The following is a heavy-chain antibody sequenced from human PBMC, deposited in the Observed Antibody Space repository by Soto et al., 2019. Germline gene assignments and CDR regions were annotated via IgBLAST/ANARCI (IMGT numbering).Heavy chain of an antibody. CDR3: ARGLLRDAIDFDY. D-gene: IGHD3-22*01. V-gene: IGHV3-48*01. CDR2: ISSSSSTI. J-gene: IGHJ4*02. CDR1: GFTFSSYS. Sequence: PGGSLRLSCAASGFTFSSYSMNWVRQAPGKGLEWVSYISSSSSTIYYADSVKGRFTISRDNAKNSLYLQMNSLRAEDTAVYYCARGLLRDAIDFDYWGQGTLVTVSS.